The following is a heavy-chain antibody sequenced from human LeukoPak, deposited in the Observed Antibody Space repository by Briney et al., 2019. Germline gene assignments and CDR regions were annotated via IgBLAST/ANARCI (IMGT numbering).Heavy chain of an antibody. D-gene: IGHD1-26*01. CDR3: ARVGWEPFAFDY. J-gene: IGHJ4*02. CDR1: GFTFSSYE. CDR2: ISSSGSTI. V-gene: IGHV3-48*03. Sequence: GGSLRLSCAASGFTFSSYEMNWVRQAPGKGLEWVSYISSSGSTIYYADSVKGRFTISRDNAKNSLYLQMNSLRAEDTAVYYCARVGWEPFAFDYWGQGTLVIVSS.